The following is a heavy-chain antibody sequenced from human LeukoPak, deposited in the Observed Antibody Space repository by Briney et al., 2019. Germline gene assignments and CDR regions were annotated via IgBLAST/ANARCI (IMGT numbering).Heavy chain of an antibody. CDR2: ISSSGSTI. J-gene: IGHJ4*02. Sequence: GGSLRLSCAASGFTFSSYEMNWVRQAPGKGLEWVSYISSSGSTIYYADSVKGRFTISRDNAKNSLYLQMNSLRAEDTAVYYYARGDMSYYSRLIDYWGQGTLVTVSS. CDR3: ARGDMSYYSRLIDY. V-gene: IGHV3-48*03. D-gene: IGHD3-10*01. CDR1: GFTFSSYE.